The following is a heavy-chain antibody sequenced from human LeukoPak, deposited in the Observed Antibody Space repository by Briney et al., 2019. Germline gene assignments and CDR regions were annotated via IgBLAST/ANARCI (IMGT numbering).Heavy chain of an antibody. V-gene: IGHV4-30-4*08. J-gene: IGHJ4*02. CDR3: ARGQSPYYFDY. Sequence: SQTLSLTCTVSGGSISSGDYYWSWIRQPPGKGLEWIGYIYYSGSTNYNPSLKSRVTISVDTSKNQFSLKLSSVTAADTAVYYCARGQSPYYFDYWGQGTLVTVSS. CDR2: IYYSGST. CDR1: GGSISSGDYY.